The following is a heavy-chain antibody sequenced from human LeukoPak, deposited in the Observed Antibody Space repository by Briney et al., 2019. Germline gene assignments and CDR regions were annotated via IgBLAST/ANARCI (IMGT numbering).Heavy chain of an antibody. D-gene: IGHD6-19*01. CDR1: GFSFSSYP. Sequence: GGSLRLSCSASGFSFSSYPMHWVRQAPGKGLEYVSAISNNGGSTYYTDSVKGRFTISRDNSKNTLYLQINSLRAEDTAVYYCSKDGRIRRISLAGQDYWGQGTLVTVSS. CDR2: ISNNGGST. V-gene: IGHV3-64*04. J-gene: IGHJ4*02. CDR3: SKDGRIRRISLAGQDY.